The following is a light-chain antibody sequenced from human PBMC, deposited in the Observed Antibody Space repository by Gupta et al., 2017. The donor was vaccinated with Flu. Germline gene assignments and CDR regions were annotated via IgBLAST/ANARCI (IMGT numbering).Light chain of an antibody. J-gene: IGLJ3*02. CDR2: NTN. V-gene: IGLV8-61*01. Sequence: QTVVTRDRSLSVSPGGAVTLTCGLTSGSVGISNYATWYQQPPGQAPRTLIYNTNTRSSGVPDRFSGSILGNKAALSITGAQAEDESDYYCELCMGSGIWMFGGGTKLTVL. CDR1: SGSVGISNY. CDR3: ELCMGSGIWM.